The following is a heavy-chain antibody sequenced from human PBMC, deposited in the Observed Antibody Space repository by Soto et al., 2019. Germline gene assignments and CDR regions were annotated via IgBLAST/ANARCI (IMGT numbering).Heavy chain of an antibody. V-gene: IGHV1-3*01. D-gene: IGHD2-15*01. CDR1: GYTFTSYA. Sequence: ASVKVSCKASGYTFTSYAMHWVRQAPGQRLEWMGWINAGNGNTKYSQKFQGRVTITRDTSASTAYMELSSLRSEDTAVYYCARERRRAIVVVVAASWFDPWGQGTLVTVSS. CDR3: ARERRRAIVVVVAASWFDP. J-gene: IGHJ5*02. CDR2: INAGNGNT.